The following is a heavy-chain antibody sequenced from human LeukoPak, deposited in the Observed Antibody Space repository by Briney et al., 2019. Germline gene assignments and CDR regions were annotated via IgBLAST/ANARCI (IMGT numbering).Heavy chain of an antibody. V-gene: IGHV3-23*01. CDR1: GFTFSNYW. CDR2: ISGSGPST. D-gene: IGHD3-22*01. Sequence: GGSLRLSCAASGFTFSNYWMNWIRQAPGKGLEWVSSISGSGPSTAYADSVKGRFTISRDKSKNTLYLQMNSLKVEDTAVYYCARLPTFYFDSSHYHYDYWGRGTQVTVSS. J-gene: IGHJ4*02. CDR3: ARLPTFYFDSSHYHYDY.